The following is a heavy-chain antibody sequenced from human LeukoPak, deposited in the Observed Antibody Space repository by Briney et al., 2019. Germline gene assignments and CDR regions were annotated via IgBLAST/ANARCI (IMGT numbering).Heavy chain of an antibody. J-gene: IGHJ6*03. Sequence: GASVKVSCKASGYTFTSYYMHWVRQAPGQGLEWMGWINPNSGGTSYAQKFQGRVTMTRDTSISTAYMELSRLRSDDTAVYYCARVKGIAVAGTEYYYMDVWGKGTTVTVSS. D-gene: IGHD6-19*01. CDR3: ARVKGIAVAGTEYYYMDV. CDR1: GYTFTSYY. V-gene: IGHV1-2*02. CDR2: INPNSGGT.